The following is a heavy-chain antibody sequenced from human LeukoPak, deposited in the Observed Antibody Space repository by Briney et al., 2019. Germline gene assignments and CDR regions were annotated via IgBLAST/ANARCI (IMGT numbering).Heavy chain of an antibody. CDR2: ISYDGSNK. CDR3: AKAGDSYGYEGFDY. CDR1: GFTFSSYD. D-gene: IGHD5-18*01. Sequence: PGVPLRLTCAASGFTFSSYDRHWLRQAPGKGLEGVAVISYDGSNKYYAVPVKGRFTISRDNSKNTLYLQMNSLRAEDTAVYYCAKAGDSYGYEGFDYWGQGTLGTVS. J-gene: IGHJ4*02. V-gene: IGHV3-30*18.